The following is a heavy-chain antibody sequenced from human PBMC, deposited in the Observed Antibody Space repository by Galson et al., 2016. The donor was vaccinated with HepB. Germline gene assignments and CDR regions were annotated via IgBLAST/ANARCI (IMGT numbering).Heavy chain of an antibody. CDR1: GFTFNIHT. CDR3: VRDYNYAFDI. V-gene: IGHV3-48*02. Sequence: SLRLSCAASGFTFNIHTMNWVRQAPGKGLEWVSYIRDSTTMYHADSVKGRFTISRDDAKNSLYLQMNSLRDDDTALYYCVRDYNYAFDIWGQGTMVTVSS. D-gene: IGHD5-24*01. CDR2: IRDSTTM. J-gene: IGHJ3*02.